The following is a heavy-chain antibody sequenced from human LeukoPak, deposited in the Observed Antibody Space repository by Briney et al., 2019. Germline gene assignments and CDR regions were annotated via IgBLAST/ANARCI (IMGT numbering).Heavy chain of an antibody. CDR3: AKCLGSFGVVIAYFDH. CDR2: ISGSGGST. Sequence: GGSLRLSCAASGFTFSSYAMSWVRQAPGKGLEWVSAISGSGGSTYYADSVKGRFTISRDNSKNTLYLQMNSLRAEDTAVYYCAKCLGSFGVVIAYFDHWGQGTLVTVSS. V-gene: IGHV3-23*01. CDR1: GFTFSSYA. D-gene: IGHD3-3*01. J-gene: IGHJ4*02.